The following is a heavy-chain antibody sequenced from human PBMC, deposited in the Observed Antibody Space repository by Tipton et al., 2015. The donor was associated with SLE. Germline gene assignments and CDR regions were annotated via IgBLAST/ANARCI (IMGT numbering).Heavy chain of an antibody. CDR1: GGSISSSSYY. CDR3: ASLGDCSSTSCYLFDY. D-gene: IGHD2-2*01. Sequence: TLSLTCTVSGGSISSSSYYWGWIRQPPGKGLEWIGSIYYSGSTYYNPSLKSRVTISVDTSKNQFSLKLNSVTAADTAVYYCASLGDCSSTSCYLFDYWGQGTLVTVSS. V-gene: IGHV4-39*07. CDR2: IYYSGST. J-gene: IGHJ4*02.